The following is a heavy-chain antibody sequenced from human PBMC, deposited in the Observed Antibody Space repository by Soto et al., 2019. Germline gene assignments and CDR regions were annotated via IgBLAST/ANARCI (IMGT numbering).Heavy chain of an antibody. CDR2: ISSSSSTI. Sequence: GGSLRLSCAASGFTFSSYSMNWVRQAPGKGLEWVSYISSSSSTIYYADSVKGRFTISRDNAKNSLYLQMNSLRDEDTAVYYCARDRSGYCSSTSCYRRRYYYYGMDVWGQGTTVTVSS. D-gene: IGHD2-2*01. CDR3: ARDRSGYCSSTSCYRRRYYYYGMDV. J-gene: IGHJ6*02. V-gene: IGHV3-48*02. CDR1: GFTFSSYS.